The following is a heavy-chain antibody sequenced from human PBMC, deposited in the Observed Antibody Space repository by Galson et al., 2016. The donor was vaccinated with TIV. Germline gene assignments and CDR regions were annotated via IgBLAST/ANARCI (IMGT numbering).Heavy chain of an antibody. CDR2: INGDGSSS. Sequence: SLRLSCAASGFTFRSYWMHWVRQAPGKGPMWVARINGDGSSSDYADSVEGRFTIPRDNAKTTLSLQMNSLRAEDTAVYFCARALDYFKSSAYSYRSDFYYYAMDAWGLGTTVTVSS. CDR1: GFTFRSYW. D-gene: IGHD2/OR15-2a*01. V-gene: IGHV3-74*01. CDR3: ARALDYFKSSAYSYRSDFYYYAMDA. J-gene: IGHJ6*02.